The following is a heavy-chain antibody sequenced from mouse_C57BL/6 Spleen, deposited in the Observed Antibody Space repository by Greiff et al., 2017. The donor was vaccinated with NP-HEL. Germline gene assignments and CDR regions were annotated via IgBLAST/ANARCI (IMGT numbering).Heavy chain of an antibody. CDR2: ISSGSSTI. CDR3: ATGYSWFAY. D-gene: IGHD2-3*01. V-gene: IGHV5-17*01. CDR1: GFTFSDYG. J-gene: IGHJ3*01. Sequence: DVHLVESGGGLVKPGGSLKLSCAASGFTFSDYGMHWVRQAPEKGLEWVAYISSGSSTIYYADTVKGRFTISRDNAKNTLFLQMTSLRSEDTAMYYCATGYSWFAYWGQGTLVTVSA.